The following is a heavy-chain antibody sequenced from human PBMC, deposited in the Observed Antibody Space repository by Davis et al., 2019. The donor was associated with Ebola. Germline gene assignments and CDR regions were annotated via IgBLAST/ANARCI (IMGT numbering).Heavy chain of an antibody. CDR2: INTDGRTT. Sequence: PGGSLRLSCVDSEFTSRSYWFHWVRQATGKGLEWVSRINTDGRTTNYADSVKGRFTISRDNARNTLFLQMNSLRADDTAVYYCARDVGGRGGYWGQGTLVTVSS. CDR3: ARDVGGRGGY. D-gene: IGHD3-10*01. V-gene: IGHV3-74*01. J-gene: IGHJ4*02. CDR1: EFTSRSYW.